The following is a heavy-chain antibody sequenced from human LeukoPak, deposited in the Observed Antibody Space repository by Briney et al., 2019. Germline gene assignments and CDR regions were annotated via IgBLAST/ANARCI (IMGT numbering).Heavy chain of an antibody. J-gene: IGHJ4*02. Sequence: SETLSLTCAVSGGSIARSHYYWSWIRQPPGKGLEWIGSSDDSGRTYYNPSLKGRVTISVDTSKNQFSLKVNSVTAADTAVYYCTTRGWIWNGEHDYWGQGTLVTVSS. V-gene: IGHV4-39*01. D-gene: IGHD1-1*01. CDR3: TTRGWIWNGEHDY. CDR2: SDDSGRT. CDR1: GGSIARSHYY.